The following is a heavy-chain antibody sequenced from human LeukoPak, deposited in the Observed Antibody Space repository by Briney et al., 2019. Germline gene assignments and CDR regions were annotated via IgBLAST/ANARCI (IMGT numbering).Heavy chain of an antibody. Sequence: PGRSLRLSCAASGFTFSSYGMHWVRQAPGKGLEWVAVISYDGSNKYYVDSVKGRFTISRDNSKNTLYLQMNSLRAEDTAVYYCAKDNASQWLPRFYFDYWGQGTLVTVSS. CDR1: GFTFSSYG. V-gene: IGHV3-30*18. D-gene: IGHD6-19*01. J-gene: IGHJ4*02. CDR2: ISYDGSNK. CDR3: AKDNASQWLPRFYFDY.